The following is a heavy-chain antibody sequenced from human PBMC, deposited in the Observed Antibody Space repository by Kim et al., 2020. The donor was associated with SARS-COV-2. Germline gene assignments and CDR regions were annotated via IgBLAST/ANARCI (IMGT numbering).Heavy chain of an antibody. V-gene: IGHV3-33*06. CDR3: AKDQGYSGYDHFDY. D-gene: IGHD5-12*01. J-gene: IGHJ4*02. CDR1: GFTFSSYG. Sequence: GGSLRLSCAASGFTFSSYGMHWVRQAPGKGLEWVAVIWYDGSNKYYADSVKGRFTISRDNSKNTLYLQMNSLRAEDTAVYYCAKDQGYSGYDHFDYWGQGTLVTVSS. CDR2: IWYDGSNK.